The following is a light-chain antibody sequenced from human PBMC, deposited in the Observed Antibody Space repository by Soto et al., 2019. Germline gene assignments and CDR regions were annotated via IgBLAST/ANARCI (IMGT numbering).Light chain of an antibody. CDR2: DTS. CDR1: TGAVTSGHY. J-gene: IGLJ2*01. V-gene: IGLV7-46*01. Sequence: QAVVTQEPSLTVSPGGTVTHTCGSSTGAVTSGHYPYWFQQKPGQAPRTLIYDTSNKHSWTPARFSGSLLGGKAALTLSGAQPEDEAEYYCLLSYSGALVVFGGGTKLTVL. CDR3: LLSYSGALVV.